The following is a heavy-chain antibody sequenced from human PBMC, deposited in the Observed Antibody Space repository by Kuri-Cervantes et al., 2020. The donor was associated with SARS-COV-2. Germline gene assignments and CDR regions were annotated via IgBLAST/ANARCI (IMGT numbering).Heavy chain of an antibody. D-gene: IGHD3-3*01. CDR3: ARDILEDFTIVYYYYGMDV. J-gene: IGHJ6*02. Sequence: SETLSLTCTVSGGSISSSSYYWGWIRQPPGKGLEGIGSTYYIGSTYYNPSLKSRVTISVDTSKNQFSLKLSSVTAADTDVYYCARDILEDFTIVYYYYGMDVWGQGTTVTVSS. CDR2: TYYIGST. CDR1: GGSISSSSYY. V-gene: IGHV4-39*02.